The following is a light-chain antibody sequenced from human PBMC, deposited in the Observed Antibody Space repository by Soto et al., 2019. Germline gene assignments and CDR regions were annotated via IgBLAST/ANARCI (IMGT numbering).Light chain of an antibody. J-gene: IGKJ1*01. CDR1: QNIGRN. CDR3: QQRSNWPRT. CDR2: SAS. Sequence: EIVMTQSPTTVSVSPGERAILSCRASQNIGRNLAWYQQKPGQAPRLLIHSASTRATGIPATFSGSGSGAEFTLTVSSLQSEDFAVYYCQQRSNWPRTFGQGTKVDI. V-gene: IGKV3-15*01.